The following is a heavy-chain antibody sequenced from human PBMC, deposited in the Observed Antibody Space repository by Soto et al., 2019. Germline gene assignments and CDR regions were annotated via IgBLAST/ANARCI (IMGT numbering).Heavy chain of an antibody. D-gene: IGHD6-6*01. J-gene: IGHJ4*02. V-gene: IGHV4-39*01. CDR2: RYYIGKT. Sequence: QLQLQESGPGLVKPSETLSLTCSVSSASLSSSTYSWSWIRQPPGRGPEWIGSRYYIGKTYYKRSLKSRVSISIATSRNQFSLKLTSVSAADTGVYYCASSSPFHYWGPGILVNVSS. CDR1: SASLSSSTYS. CDR3: ASSSPFHY.